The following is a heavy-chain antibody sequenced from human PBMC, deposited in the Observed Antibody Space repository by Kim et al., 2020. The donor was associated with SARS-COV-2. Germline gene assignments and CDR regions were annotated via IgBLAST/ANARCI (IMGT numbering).Heavy chain of an antibody. CDR1: GGSISRSSYY. D-gene: IGHD3-16*01. Sequence: SETLSLTCSVSGGSISRSSYYWGWIRQPPGKGLEWIGSIYYSGSTYYNPSLKSRVTISVDTSKNQFSLKLSSVTAADPAVYYCAGDVWGWLQLDNWFDPWGQGTLVTVSS. V-gene: IGHV4-39*07. CDR2: IYYSGST. J-gene: IGHJ5*02. CDR3: AGDVWGWLQLDNWFDP.